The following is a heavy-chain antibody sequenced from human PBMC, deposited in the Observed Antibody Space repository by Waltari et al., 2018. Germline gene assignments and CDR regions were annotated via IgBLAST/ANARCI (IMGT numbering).Heavy chain of an antibody. D-gene: IGHD2-15*01. V-gene: IGHV4-4*07. CDR1: GGSISSYY. CDR2: LYTSGST. Sequence: QVQLQESGPGLVKPSETLSLTCTVSGGSISSYYWSWIRQPAGKGLEWIGRLYTSGSTNYTPSLKSRVTMSVDTAKNQFSLKLSSVTAADTAVYYCASLVVVAATGAFDIWGQGTMVTVSS. CDR3: ASLVVVAATGAFDI. J-gene: IGHJ3*02.